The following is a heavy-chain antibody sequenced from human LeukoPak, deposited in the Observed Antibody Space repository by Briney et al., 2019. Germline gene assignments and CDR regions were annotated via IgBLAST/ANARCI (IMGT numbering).Heavy chain of an antibody. V-gene: IGHV3-48*03. CDR2: ISSSGSTI. J-gene: IGHJ3*02. CDR3: AGYASSGRRDSSDI. Sequence: PGGSLRLSCAASGFTFSSYEMDWVRQAPGKGLEWVSYISSSGSTIYYADSVKGRFTISRDNAKNSLYLQMNSLRAEDTAVYYCAGYASSGRRDSSDIWGQGTMVTVSS. CDR1: GFTFSSYE. D-gene: IGHD3-22*01.